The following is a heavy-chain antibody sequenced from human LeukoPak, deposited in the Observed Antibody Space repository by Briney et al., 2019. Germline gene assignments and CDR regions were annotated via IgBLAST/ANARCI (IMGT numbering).Heavy chain of an antibody. J-gene: IGHJ4*02. Sequence: SETLSPTCTVSGGSISGYYWNWIRQPAGKGLEWIGRMYSSGSTSYNPSLTSRVTMSVDTSENQFSLNLNSVTAADTAFYYCARGRAYYDSSGFFNYWGQGILVTVSS. CDR2: MYSSGST. CDR3: ARGRAYYDSSGFFNY. V-gene: IGHV4-4*07. D-gene: IGHD3-22*01. CDR1: GGSISGYY.